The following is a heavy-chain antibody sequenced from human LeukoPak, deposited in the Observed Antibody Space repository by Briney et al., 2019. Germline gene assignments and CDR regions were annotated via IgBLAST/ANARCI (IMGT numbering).Heavy chain of an antibody. Sequence: TGGSLRLSCAASGFTFSSYGMHWVRQAPGKGLEWVAVISYDGSNKYYADSVKGRFTISRDNSKNTLYLQMNSLRAEDTAVYYCARDEYYYCGMDVWGQGTAVTVSS. V-gene: IGHV3-30*03. CDR1: GFTFSSYG. J-gene: IGHJ6*02. CDR3: ARDEYYYCGMDV. CDR2: ISYDGSNK.